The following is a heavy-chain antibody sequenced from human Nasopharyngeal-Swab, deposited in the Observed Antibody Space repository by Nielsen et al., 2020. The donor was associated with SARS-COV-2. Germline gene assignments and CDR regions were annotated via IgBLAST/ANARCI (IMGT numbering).Heavy chain of an antibody. D-gene: IGHD6-6*01. Sequence: GESLKISCAASGFTFSSYAMSWVRQAPGKGLEWVSAISGSGGSTYYADSVKGRFTISRDNSKNTLYLQMNSLRAEDTAVYCCAKAVAPSSSWGQGTLVTVSS. CDR1: GFTFSSYA. V-gene: IGHV3-23*01. CDR2: ISGSGGST. CDR3: AKAVAPSSS. J-gene: IGHJ5*02.